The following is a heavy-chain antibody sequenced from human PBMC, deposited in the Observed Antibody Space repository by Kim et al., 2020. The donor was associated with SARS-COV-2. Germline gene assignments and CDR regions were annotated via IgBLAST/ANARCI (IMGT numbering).Heavy chain of an antibody. J-gene: IGHJ4*02. CDR3: ARMTGLDY. CDR1: GGSFSGYY. CDR2: INHSGST. V-gene: IGHV4-34*01. Sequence: SETLSLTCAVYGGSFSGYYWSWIRQPPGKGLEWLGEINHSGSTNYNPSLKSRITISVDTSKNQFSLKLSSVTAADTAVYYCARMTGLDYWGQGTLVTVPS.